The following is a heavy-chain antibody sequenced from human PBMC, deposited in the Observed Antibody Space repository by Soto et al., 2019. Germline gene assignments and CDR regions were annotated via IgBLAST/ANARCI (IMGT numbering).Heavy chain of an antibody. Sequence: HPGGSLRLSCAASGFTFSSYWMHWVRQAPGKGLVWVSRISSDGSSTYYADSVKGRFTISRDNSKNTLYLQMNSLRAEDTAVYYCAKGGIQLWSEHLIDYWGQGTLVTVSS. D-gene: IGHD5-18*01. CDR3: AKGGIQLWSEHLIDY. J-gene: IGHJ4*02. CDR1: GFTFSSYW. V-gene: IGHV3-74*01. CDR2: ISSDGSST.